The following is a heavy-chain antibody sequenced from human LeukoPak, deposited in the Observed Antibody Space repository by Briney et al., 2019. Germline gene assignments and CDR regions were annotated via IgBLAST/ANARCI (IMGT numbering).Heavy chain of an antibody. Sequence: ASVKVSCKVSGYTLTELSMHWVRQAPGKGLEWMGGFDPEDGETIYAQKFQGRVTMTEDTSTDTAYMELSSLRSEDTAVYHCATHPRGCSSTSCQVDYWGQGTLVTVSS. CDR3: ATHPRGCSSTSCQVDY. V-gene: IGHV1-24*01. CDR1: GYTLTELS. D-gene: IGHD2-2*01. J-gene: IGHJ4*02. CDR2: FDPEDGET.